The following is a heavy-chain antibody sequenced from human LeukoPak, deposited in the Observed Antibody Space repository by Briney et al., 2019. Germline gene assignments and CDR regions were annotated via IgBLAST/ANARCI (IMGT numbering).Heavy chain of an antibody. V-gene: IGHV3-15*01. Sequence: PGGSLRLSCAASGFTFSNAWMSWVRQAPGKGLEWVGRIKSKGDGGTTDYAAPVKGRFTISRDDSKNTLSLQMNSLKTEDTAVYYCTTGGVYHDTSGLRGLFDYWGQGTLVTVSS. CDR2: IKSKGDGGTT. CDR1: GFTFSNAW. D-gene: IGHD3-22*01. CDR3: TTGGVYHDTSGLRGLFDY. J-gene: IGHJ4*02.